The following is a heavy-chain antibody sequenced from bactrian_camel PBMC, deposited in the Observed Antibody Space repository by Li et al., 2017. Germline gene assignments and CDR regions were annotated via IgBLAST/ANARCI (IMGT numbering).Heavy chain of an antibody. J-gene: IGHJ4*01. CDR2: IDNGGKL. CDR1: GHAYTS. CDR3: AVTSGGGDCIGVH. Sequence: VQLVESGGGSVQAGGSLRLSCAISGHAYTSMGWFRQAPGKEREEEREAVAIIDNGGKLKYAESVKGRFTISLGNAKNIVYLQMNSLKTEDTAVYYCAVTSGGGDCIGVHRGQGTQVTVS. V-gene: IGHV3S53*01. D-gene: IGHD2*01.